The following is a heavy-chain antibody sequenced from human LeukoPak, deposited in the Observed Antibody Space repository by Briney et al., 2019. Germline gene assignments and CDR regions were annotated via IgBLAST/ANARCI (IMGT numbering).Heavy chain of an antibody. CDR3: ARLQSGIRNWFDP. J-gene: IGHJ5*02. CDR1: GGTFSSYA. CDR2: IIPIFGTA. D-gene: IGHD1-1*01. V-gene: IGHV1-69*05. Sequence: SVKVSCKASGGTFSSYAISWVRQAPGQGLEWMGRIIPIFGTANYAQKFQGRVTITTDESTSTAYMELSSLRSEDTAVYYCARLQSGIRNWFDPWGQGTLVTVSS.